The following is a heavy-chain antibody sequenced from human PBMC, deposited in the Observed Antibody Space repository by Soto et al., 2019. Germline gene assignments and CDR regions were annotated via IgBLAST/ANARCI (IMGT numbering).Heavy chain of an antibody. V-gene: IGHV1-69*13. Sequence: SVKVSCKASGGTFSSYAISWVRQAPGQGLEWMGGIIPIFGTANYAQKFQGRVTITADESTSTAYMELSSLRSEDTAVYYCAEGPLYSSSWDYYYYGMDVWGQGTTVTVSS. CDR3: AEGPLYSSSWDYYYYGMDV. CDR2: IIPIFGTA. J-gene: IGHJ6*02. D-gene: IGHD6-13*01. CDR1: GGTFSSYA.